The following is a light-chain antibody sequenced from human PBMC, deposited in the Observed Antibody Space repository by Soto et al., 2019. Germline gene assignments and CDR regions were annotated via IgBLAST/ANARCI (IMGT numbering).Light chain of an antibody. CDR1: FSNIGSNF. Sequence: LTQPPSASGTPGQTVTISCSGRFSNIGSNFIYWYQQLPGTAPKLLIYRNNERPSGVPDRFSASKSGTSASLAISGLRSEDEADYHCAAWDDSLSGVVFGGGTKLTVL. CDR2: RNN. J-gene: IGLJ3*02. V-gene: IGLV1-47*01. CDR3: AAWDDSLSGVV.